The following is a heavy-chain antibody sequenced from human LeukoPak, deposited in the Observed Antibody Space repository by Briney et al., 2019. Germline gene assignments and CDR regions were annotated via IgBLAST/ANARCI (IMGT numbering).Heavy chain of an antibody. V-gene: IGHV4-39*01. CDR3: GRAFYDFWVES. CDR2: IYSTGST. Sequence: SETLSLTCTVSGGSISNSHNYWAWIRQPPGKGLEWIGNIYSTGSTYYNPPLKSRVTISIDTSENQFSLRLTYVTAADTAVYYCGRAFYDFWVESWGLGTLVTVSS. D-gene: IGHD3/OR15-3a*01. CDR1: GGSISNSHNY. J-gene: IGHJ5*01.